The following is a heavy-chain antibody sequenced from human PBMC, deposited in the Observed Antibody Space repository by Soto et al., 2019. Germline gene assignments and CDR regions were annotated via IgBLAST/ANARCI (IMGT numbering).Heavy chain of an antibody. D-gene: IGHD2-15*01. CDR3: AVPRISLSGGSCYCDH. Sequence: QIQLVQSGGEGKKPGASVKVSCKASGYNLSSFGITWVRQGPGQGLEWLGWISANSGNTNYAPKFQGRVTMTTDTSSDTAYLELRKLTSDDTAVYYCAVPRISLSGGSCYCDHWGQGTLVTVSS. V-gene: IGHV1-18*01. J-gene: IGHJ4*03. CDR1: GYNLSSFG. CDR2: ISANSGNT.